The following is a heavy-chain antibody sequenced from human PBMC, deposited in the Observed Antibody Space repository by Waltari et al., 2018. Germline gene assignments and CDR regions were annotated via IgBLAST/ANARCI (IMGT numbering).Heavy chain of an antibody. D-gene: IGHD5-12*01. CDR1: GGSISSSSYY. Sequence: QLQLQESGPGLVKPSETLSLTCTVSGGSISSSSYYWGWIRQPPGKGLEWIGSIYYSGSTYYNPSLKSRVTISVDTSKNQFSLKLSSVTAADTAVYYCARGYSGYAYYYYYAMDVWGQGTTVTVSS. V-gene: IGHV4-39*01. CDR2: IYYSGST. CDR3: ARGYSGYAYYYYYAMDV. J-gene: IGHJ6*02.